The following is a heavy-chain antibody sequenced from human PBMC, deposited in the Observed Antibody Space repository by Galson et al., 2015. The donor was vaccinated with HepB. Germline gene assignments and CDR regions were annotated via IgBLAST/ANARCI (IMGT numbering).Heavy chain of an antibody. J-gene: IGHJ6*02. Sequence: CAISGDSVSSTYAVWNWIRQSPSRGLEWLGRTYYRSKWIYDYAESVKSRITITPDTSKNLVSLQPHSVTPADAAVYYCAYGVDVWGQGTTVTVSS. CDR1: GDSVSSTYAV. V-gene: IGHV6-1*01. CDR2: TYYRSKWIY. CDR3: AYGVDV.